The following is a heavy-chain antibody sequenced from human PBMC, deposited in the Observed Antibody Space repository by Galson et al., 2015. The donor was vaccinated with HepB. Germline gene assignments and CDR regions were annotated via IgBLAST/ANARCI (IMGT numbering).Heavy chain of an antibody. V-gene: IGHV3-30-3*01. D-gene: IGHD3-3*01. CDR1: GFTFSSYA. CDR3: ARDYTIFGVVPDAFDI. Sequence: SLRLSCAASGFTFSSYAMHWVRQAPGKGLEWVAVISYDGSNKYYADSVKGRFTISRDNSKNTLYLQMNSLRAEDTAVYYCARDYTIFGVVPDAFDIWGQGTMVTVSS. CDR2: ISYDGSNK. J-gene: IGHJ3*02.